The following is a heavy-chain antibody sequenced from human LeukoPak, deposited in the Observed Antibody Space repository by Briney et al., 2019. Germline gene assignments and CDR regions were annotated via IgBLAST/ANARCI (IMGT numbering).Heavy chain of an antibody. CDR2: ISSSSSYI. CDR1: GFTVSSNY. CDR3: ARDPIYSNYDFDY. V-gene: IGHV3-21*01. J-gene: IGHJ4*02. D-gene: IGHD4-11*01. Sequence: GGSLRLSCAASGFTVSSNYMSWVRQAPGKGLECVSSISSSSSYIYYADSVKGRFTISRDNAKNSLYLQMNSLRAEDTAVYYCARDPIYSNYDFDYWGQGTLVTVSS.